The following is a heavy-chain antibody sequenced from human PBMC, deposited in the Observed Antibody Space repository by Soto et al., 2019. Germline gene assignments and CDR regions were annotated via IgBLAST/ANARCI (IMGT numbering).Heavy chain of an antibody. D-gene: IGHD3-9*01. Sequence: PSETHSDPCSVSDGSIINSSDCCSCNQQPPGKGLEWIGYIYYSGSTNYNPSLKSRVTISVDTSKNQFSLKLSSVTAADTAVYYCARDHRYFDWFYYYYYGMDVWGQGTTVTVSS. V-gene: IGHV4-61*01. CDR2: IYYSGST. J-gene: IGHJ6*02. CDR3: ARDHRYFDWFYYYYYGMDV. CDR1: DGSIINSSDC.